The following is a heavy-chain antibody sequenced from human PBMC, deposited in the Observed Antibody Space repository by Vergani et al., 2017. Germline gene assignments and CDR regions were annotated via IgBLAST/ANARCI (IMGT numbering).Heavy chain of an antibody. J-gene: IGHJ4*02. Sequence: QVQRVQSGAEVKKPGSSVKVSCKASGGTFSSYAISWVRQAPGQGLEWMGGIIPIFGTANYAQKFQGRVTITADEATSTAYMELSSLRSEDTAVYYCARGGPYCGGDCYYPLDYWGQGTLVTVSS. D-gene: IGHD2-21*02. CDR2: IIPIFGTA. CDR1: GGTFSSYA. V-gene: IGHV1-69*01. CDR3: ARGGPYCGGDCYYPLDY.